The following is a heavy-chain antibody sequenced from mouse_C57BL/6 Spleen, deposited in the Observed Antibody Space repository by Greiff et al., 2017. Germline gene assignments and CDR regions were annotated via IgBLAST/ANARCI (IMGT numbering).Heavy chain of an antibody. J-gene: IGHJ2*01. CDR2: IWTGGGT. CDR1: GFSLTSYA. CDR3: ARIGYYGSSSYFDY. V-gene: IGHV2-9-1*01. Sequence: VQRVESGPGLVAPSQSLSITCTVSGFSLTSYAISWVRQPPGKGLEWLGVIWTGGGTNYNSALKSRLSISKDNSKSQVFLKMNSLQTDDTARYYCARIGYYGSSSYFDYWGQGTTLTVSS. D-gene: IGHD1-1*01.